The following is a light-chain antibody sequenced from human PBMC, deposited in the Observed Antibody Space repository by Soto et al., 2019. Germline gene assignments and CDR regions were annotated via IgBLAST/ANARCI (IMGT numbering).Light chain of an antibody. CDR3: HQYGSAPAWT. Sequence: EIVLTQSPGTLSLFPGERATLSCRASQSISSSYLAWYQQKPGQAPRLHIYGASSRATGIPDRFSGAGSATDFTLTIRSLEPEDFAVYYWHQYGSAPAWTFGQGTKVEIK. CDR2: GAS. J-gene: IGKJ1*01. CDR1: QSISSSY. V-gene: IGKV3-20*01.